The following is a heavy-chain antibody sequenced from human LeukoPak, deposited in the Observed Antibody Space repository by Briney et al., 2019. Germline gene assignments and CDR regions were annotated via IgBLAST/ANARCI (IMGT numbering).Heavy chain of an antibody. V-gene: IGHV4-4*07. CDR2: IYTSGST. D-gene: IGHD3-22*01. Sequence: SETLSLTCIVSGGSISSYYWSWIRQPAGKGLEWIGRIYTSGSTNYNPSLKSRVTMSVDTSKNQFSLKLSSVTAADTAVYYCARYYYYDSSGAFDIWGQGTMVTVSS. CDR1: GGSISSYY. J-gene: IGHJ3*02. CDR3: ARYYYYDSSGAFDI.